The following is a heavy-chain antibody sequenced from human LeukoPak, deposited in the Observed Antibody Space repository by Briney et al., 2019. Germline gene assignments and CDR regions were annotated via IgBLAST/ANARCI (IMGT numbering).Heavy chain of an antibody. V-gene: IGHV3-23*01. CDR1: GFTFSSYA. J-gene: IGHJ4*02. Sequence: PRGSLRLSCAASGFTFSSYAMSWVRQTPGKGLEWVSAISGSGTSTYYADSVKGRFTISRDNSKNTLFLQMNSLRADDTAVYYCAKGPLIEVAGTTWDHWGQGTLVTVSS. D-gene: IGHD6-19*01. CDR2: ISGSGTST. CDR3: AKGPLIEVAGTTWDH.